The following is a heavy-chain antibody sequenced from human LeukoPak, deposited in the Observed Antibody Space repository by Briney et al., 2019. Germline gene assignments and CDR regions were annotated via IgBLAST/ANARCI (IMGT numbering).Heavy chain of an antibody. J-gene: IGHJ4*02. CDR2: INHSGST. CDR3: ARLSEFCSSTSCYTMIDY. CDR1: GGSFSGYY. V-gene: IGHV4-34*01. Sequence: SETLSLTCAVYGGSFSGYYWSWIRQPPGKGLEWIGEINHSGSTNYNPSLKSRVTISVDTSKNQFSLKLSSVTAADTAVYYCARLSEFCSSTSCYTMIDYWGQGTLVTVSS. D-gene: IGHD2-2*02.